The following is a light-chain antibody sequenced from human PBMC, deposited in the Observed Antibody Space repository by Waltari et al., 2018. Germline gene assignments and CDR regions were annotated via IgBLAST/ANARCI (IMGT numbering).Light chain of an antibody. J-gene: IGKJ4*01. Sequence: AIRMTQSPSSFSASTGDRVTITCRASQGISSYLAWYQQKPGKAPKLLIYAASTVQSGVPSRFRGSGSGTDFTLTISCLQSEDFATYYCQQYYSYPLTFGGGTKVEIK. CDR3: QQYYSYPLT. V-gene: IGKV1-8*01. CDR2: AAS. CDR1: QGISSY.